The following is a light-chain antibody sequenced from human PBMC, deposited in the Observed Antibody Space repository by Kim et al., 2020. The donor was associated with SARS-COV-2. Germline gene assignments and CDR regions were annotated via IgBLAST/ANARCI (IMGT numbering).Light chain of an antibody. V-gene: IGKV1-5*03. J-gene: IGKJ1*01. CDR2: EVS. CDR3: QEYKLGGA. Sequence: DIQMTQSPSTLSASVGDTVTITCRASQNVDSHLAWYQQKPGKAPNLLIYEVSNLESGVSSRFIGSGFGTEFTLAITNLKPDDFSTFYCQEYKLGGAFGQGTKVDIK. CDR1: QNVDSH.